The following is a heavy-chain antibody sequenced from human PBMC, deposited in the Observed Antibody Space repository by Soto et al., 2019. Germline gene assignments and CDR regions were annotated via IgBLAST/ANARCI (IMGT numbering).Heavy chain of an antibody. J-gene: IGHJ4*02. V-gene: IGHV4-30-4*01. CDR2: IYYSGNT. CDR1: GGSISSGDYY. Sequence: TSETLSLTCTVSGGSISSGDYYWSWIRQPPGKGLEWIGYIYYSGNTYYNPSLETRVSISVDTSKNQFSLKLSSVTAADTAVYYCARASSVTTSAKFDYWGQGTLVTVSS. CDR3: ARASSVTTSAKFDY. D-gene: IGHD4-17*01.